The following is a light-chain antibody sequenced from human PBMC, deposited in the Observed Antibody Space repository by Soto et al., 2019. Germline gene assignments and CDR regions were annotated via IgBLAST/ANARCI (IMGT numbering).Light chain of an antibody. CDR2: GAS. Sequence: EIVLTQSPGNLSLSPGERTNLSCRASQSVSSSYLAWYQQKPGQAPRPLIYGASSRATGIPDRFSGSGSGTDFTLTITTLEPEDFAVYYCQQYGSSPRTFGLGTKVDI. CDR3: QQYGSSPRT. CDR1: QSVSSSY. V-gene: IGKV3-20*01. J-gene: IGKJ1*01.